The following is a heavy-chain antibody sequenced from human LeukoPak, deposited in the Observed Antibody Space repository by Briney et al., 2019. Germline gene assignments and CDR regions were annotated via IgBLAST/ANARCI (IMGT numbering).Heavy chain of an antibody. V-gene: IGHV3-23*01. CDR2: ISAGGGST. CDR3: AKDRYYGSGTDGKYYFDY. Sequence: GGSLRLSCAASGFTFNNYAMSWVRQGPGKGLEWVSGISAGGGSTYYADSVKGRFTISRDNSKNTLYLQMNSLRAEDAAVYYCAKDRYYGSGTDGKYYFDYWGQGALVTVSS. CDR1: GFTFNNYA. D-gene: IGHD3-10*01. J-gene: IGHJ4*02.